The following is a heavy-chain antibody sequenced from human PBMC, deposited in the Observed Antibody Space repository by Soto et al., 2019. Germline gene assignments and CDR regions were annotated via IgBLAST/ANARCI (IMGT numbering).Heavy chain of an antibody. J-gene: IGHJ6*02. CDR2: INPNSGGT. V-gene: IGHV1-2*02. CDR3: AKRDGTSGSPDYYYYGLDV. CDR1: GDSFTAFY. Sequence: ASVKVSCKASGDSFTAFYIHWVRQAPGQGLEWMGWINPNSGGTNYAQKFQVRVTMTWDTSSRTAYMGLSRLRSDDAAVYYCAKRDGTSGSPDYYYYGLDVWGRGTTVTVSS. D-gene: IGHD2-2*01.